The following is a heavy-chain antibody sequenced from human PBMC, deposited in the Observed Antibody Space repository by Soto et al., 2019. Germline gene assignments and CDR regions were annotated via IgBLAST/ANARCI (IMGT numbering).Heavy chain of an antibody. V-gene: IGHV3-49*03. CDR1: GFTFGDYA. J-gene: IGHJ4*02. Sequence: PGGSLRLSCTASGFTFGDYAMSWFRQAPGKGLEWVGFIRSKAYGGTTEYAASVKGRFTISRDESKSIAYLQMNSLKTEDTAVYYCTRVRDYYDSSGPGRFYFDYWGQGTLVTVSS. CDR2: IRSKAYGGTT. D-gene: IGHD3-22*01. CDR3: TRVRDYYDSSGPGRFYFDY.